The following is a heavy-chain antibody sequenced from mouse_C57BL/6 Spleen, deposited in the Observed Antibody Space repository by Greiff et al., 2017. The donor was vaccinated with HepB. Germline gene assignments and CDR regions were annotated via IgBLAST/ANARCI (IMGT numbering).Heavy chain of an antibody. D-gene: IGHD1-1*01. J-gene: IGHJ1*03. CDR3: ASAYYGSSYGYFDV. V-gene: IGHV1-18*01. CDR1: GYTFTDYN. Sequence: VQLQQSGPELVKPGASVKIPCKASGYTFTDYNMDWVKQSHGKSLEWIGDINPNNGGTIYNQKFKGKATLTVDKSSSTAYMELRSLTSEDTAVYYCASAYYGSSYGYFDVWGTGTTVTVSS. CDR2: INPNNGGT.